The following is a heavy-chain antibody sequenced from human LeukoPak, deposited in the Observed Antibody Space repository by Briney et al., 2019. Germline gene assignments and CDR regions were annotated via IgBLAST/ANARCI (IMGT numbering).Heavy chain of an antibody. D-gene: IGHD4-17*01. CDR1: GGSISSYY. J-gene: IGHJ4*02. V-gene: IGHV4-59*08. CDR2: IYYSGST. Sequence: SETLSLTCTVSGGSISSYYWSWIRQPPGKGLEWIGYIYYSGSTNYNPSLKSRVTISVDTSKNQFSLKLSSVTAADTAVYYCASPGGSTVTNSPIDYWGQGTLVTVSS. CDR3: ASPGGSTVTNSPIDY.